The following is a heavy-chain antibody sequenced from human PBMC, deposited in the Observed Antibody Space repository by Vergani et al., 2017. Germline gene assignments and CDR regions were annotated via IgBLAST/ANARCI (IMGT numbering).Heavy chain of an antibody. CDR2: IYYSGST. J-gene: IGHJ5*02. CDR3: ARHSTVEWLVIMVWIDP. Sequence: QLQLQESGPGLVKPSATLSLTCSVSGASIRSSNYYWGWIRQPPGKGLEWIASIYYSGSTYYNPSLQSRVTISVDTSKNQFSLKLSSVTAADTAVYFCARHSTVEWLVIMVWIDPWGQGSLVTVSS. CDR1: GASIRSSNYY. V-gene: IGHV4-39*01. D-gene: IGHD6-19*01.